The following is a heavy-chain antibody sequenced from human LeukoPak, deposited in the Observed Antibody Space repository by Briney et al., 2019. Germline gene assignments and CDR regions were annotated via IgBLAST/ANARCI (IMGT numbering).Heavy chain of an antibody. V-gene: IGHV3-74*01. D-gene: IGHD6-13*01. Sequence: GGSLRLSCAASGFTFSSYWMHWVRQAPGKGLVWVSRINSDGSSTSYADSVKGRFTISRDNAKNTLYLQMNSLRAEDTAVYYCATGGSIAASPFDYWGRGTLVTVSS. CDR3: ATGGSIAASPFDY. CDR1: GFTFSSYW. J-gene: IGHJ4*02. CDR2: INSDGSST.